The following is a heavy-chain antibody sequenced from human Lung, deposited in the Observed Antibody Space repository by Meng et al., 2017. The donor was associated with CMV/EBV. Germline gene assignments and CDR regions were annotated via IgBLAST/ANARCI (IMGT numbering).Heavy chain of an antibody. D-gene: IGHD4-23*01. CDR3: ASGGGHDVFDI. Sequence: GGSLRLXCAASGFTFSTFSMAWVRQAPGKGLEWVAVISYDGSNKYYADSVKGRFTISRDNSKNTLYLQMNSLRVEDTAIYYCASGGGHDVFDIWGQGTVVTVSS. CDR2: ISYDGSNK. J-gene: IGHJ3*02. CDR1: GFTFSTFS. V-gene: IGHV3-30*04.